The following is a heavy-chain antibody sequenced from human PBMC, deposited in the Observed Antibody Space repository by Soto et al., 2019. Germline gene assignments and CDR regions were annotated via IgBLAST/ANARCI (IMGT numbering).Heavy chain of an antibody. CDR1: GGSLNSGGSN. CDR2: ITYRGGS. V-gene: IGHV4-31*03. CDR3: ARDSGESLRFFDY. Sequence: QVQLQEAGPGLVNPAQTLSLTCTVSGGSLNSGGSNWNLSRQQPGEGLEWTGYITYRGGSYSIPSLKSRVTMSVDTSKNQFSLKLRSVSAAATPVYYCARDSGESLRFFDYWGQGAPVTVSS. J-gene: IGHJ4*02. D-gene: IGHD3-10*01.